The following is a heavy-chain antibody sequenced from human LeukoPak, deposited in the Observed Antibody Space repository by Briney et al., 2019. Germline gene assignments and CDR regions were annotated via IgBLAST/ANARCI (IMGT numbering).Heavy chain of an antibody. V-gene: IGHV3-21*01. J-gene: IGHJ5*02. Sequence: PGGSLRLSCAASGFTFSSYSMNWVRQAPGKGLEWVSSISSSSSYIYYADSVKGRFTISRDNAKNSLYLQMNSLRAEDTAVYYCAREVRMVRGVIITGWFDLWGQGTLVTVSS. CDR1: GFTFSSYS. CDR3: AREVRMVRGVIITGWFDL. CDR2: ISSSSSYI. D-gene: IGHD3-10*01.